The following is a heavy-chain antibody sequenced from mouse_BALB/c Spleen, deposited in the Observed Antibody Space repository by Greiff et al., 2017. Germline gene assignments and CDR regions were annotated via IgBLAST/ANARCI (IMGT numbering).Heavy chain of an antibody. CDR3: TRDLFPSAMDY. CDR1: GFTFSSYT. V-gene: IGHV5-6-4*01. CDR2: ISSGGSYT. J-gene: IGHJ4*01. Sequence: EVKVVESGGGLVKPGGSLKLSCAASGFTFSSYTMSWVRQTPEKRLEWVATISSGGSYTYYPDSVKGRFTISRDNAKNTLYLQMSSLKSEDTAMYYCTRDLFPSAMDYWGQGTSVTVSS.